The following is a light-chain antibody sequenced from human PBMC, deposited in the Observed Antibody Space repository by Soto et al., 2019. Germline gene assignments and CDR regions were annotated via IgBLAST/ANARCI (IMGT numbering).Light chain of an antibody. CDR3: GTWDSSRSADWV. J-gene: IGLJ3*02. Sequence: QSVLTQPPSVSAAPGQKVTISCSGSSSNIGNNYVSWYQQLPGTAPKLLIYDNNKRPSGIPDRFSGSKSGTSATLGITGLQTGDEADDYCGTWDSSRSADWVFGGGTKLTVL. CDR1: SSNIGNNY. CDR2: DNN. V-gene: IGLV1-51*01.